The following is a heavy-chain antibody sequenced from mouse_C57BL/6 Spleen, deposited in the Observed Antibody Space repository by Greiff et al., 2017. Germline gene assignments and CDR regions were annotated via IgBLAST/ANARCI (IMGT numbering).Heavy chain of an antibody. Sequence: VQLQQPGTELVKPGASVKLSCKASGYTFTSYWMHWVKQRPGQGLEWIGNINPSNGGTNYNEKFKSKATLTVDKSSSTAYMQLSSLTSEDSAVYYWARDRDYYSNYVGFAYWGQGTLVTVSA. J-gene: IGHJ3*01. CDR3: ARDRDYYSNYVGFAY. CDR1: GYTFTSYW. D-gene: IGHD2-5*01. CDR2: INPSNGGT. V-gene: IGHV1-53*01.